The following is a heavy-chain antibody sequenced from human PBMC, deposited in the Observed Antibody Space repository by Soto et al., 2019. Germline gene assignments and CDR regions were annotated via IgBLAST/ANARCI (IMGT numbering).Heavy chain of an antibody. J-gene: IGHJ4*02. D-gene: IGHD1-26*01. CDR1: GFTFSSYW. CDR2: INSDGSST. Sequence: GGSLRLSCAASGFTFSSYWMHWVRQAPGKGLVWVSRINSDGSSTSYADSVKGRFTISRDNAKNTRYLQMNSLRAEDTAVYYCARVFRYSGSYGGEYYFDYWGQGTLVTVSS. CDR3: ARVFRYSGSYGGEYYFDY. V-gene: IGHV3-74*01.